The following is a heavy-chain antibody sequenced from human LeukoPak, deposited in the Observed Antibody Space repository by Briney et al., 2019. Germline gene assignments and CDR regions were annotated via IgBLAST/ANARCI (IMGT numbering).Heavy chain of an antibody. Sequence: PGGSLRLSCAASGFTFSSYWMHWVRQAPGKGLVWVSRINSDGSSTSYADSVKGRFTISRDNAKNTLYLQMNSLRAEDTAVYYCARGISTTGTTSDTYYYYYGMDVWGQGTTVTVSS. D-gene: IGHD1-1*01. CDR2: INSDGSST. J-gene: IGHJ6*02. CDR3: ARGISTTGTTSDTYYYYYGMDV. CDR1: GFTFSSYW. V-gene: IGHV3-74*01.